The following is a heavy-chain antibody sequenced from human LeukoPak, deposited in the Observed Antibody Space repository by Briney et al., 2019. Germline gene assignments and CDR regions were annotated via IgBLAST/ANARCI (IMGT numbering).Heavy chain of an antibody. CDR2: ISEYNGNA. CDR3: ARVYSRAPGAGTVGDYFDY. Sequence: GASVKVSCKASGYTFTSYGIGWVRQAPGQGLEWMGWISEYNGNANYAQNLQGRVTMTTDTSTSTAYMELRSLRSDDTAIYYCARVYSRAPGAGTVGDYFDYWGQGALVTVSS. CDR1: GYTFTSYG. J-gene: IGHJ4*02. D-gene: IGHD6-19*01. V-gene: IGHV1-18*01.